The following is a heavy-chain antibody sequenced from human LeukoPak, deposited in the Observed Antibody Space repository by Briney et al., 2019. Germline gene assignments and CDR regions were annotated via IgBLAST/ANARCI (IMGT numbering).Heavy chain of an antibody. Sequence: ASVKVSCKASGYTFTSYGINWVRQPPGQGLEWMGWISAYNGNTNYAQKLQGRATMTTDTSTSTAYMELRSLRSDDTAVYYCARERRVVLMVYATPVDYMDVWGKGTTVTVSS. V-gene: IGHV1-18*01. CDR3: ARERRVVLMVYATPVDYMDV. J-gene: IGHJ6*03. CDR2: ISAYNGNT. D-gene: IGHD2-8*01. CDR1: GYTFTSYG.